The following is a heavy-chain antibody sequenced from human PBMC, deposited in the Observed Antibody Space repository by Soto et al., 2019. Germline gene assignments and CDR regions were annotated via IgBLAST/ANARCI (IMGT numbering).Heavy chain of an antibody. V-gene: IGHV3-30*03. J-gene: IGHJ5*02. CDR3: ARQGLPHHNWFDP. CDR2: ISYAGSNK. Sequence: QVQLVESGGGVVQPGRSLRLSCAASGFTFSSYGIHWVRQAPGKGLEWVAVISYAGSNKYYADSVKGRFTISRDDSKNTLYLQMNILRAEDTALYYCARQGLPHHNWFDPWGQGTLVTVSS. D-gene: IGHD2-15*01. CDR1: GFTFSSYG.